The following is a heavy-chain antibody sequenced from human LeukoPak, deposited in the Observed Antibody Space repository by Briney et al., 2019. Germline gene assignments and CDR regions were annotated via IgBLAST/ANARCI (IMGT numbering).Heavy chain of an antibody. D-gene: IGHD4-17*01. V-gene: IGHV1-2*02. Sequence: GSVKVSCKASGYTFTGYYMHWVRQAPGQGLEWMGWINPNSGGTNYAQKFQGRVTMTRDTSISTAYMELSSLRSEDTAVYYCARAYGDYGDAFDIWGQGTMVTVSS. CDR3: ARAYGDYGDAFDI. J-gene: IGHJ3*02. CDR2: INPNSGGT. CDR1: GYTFTGYY.